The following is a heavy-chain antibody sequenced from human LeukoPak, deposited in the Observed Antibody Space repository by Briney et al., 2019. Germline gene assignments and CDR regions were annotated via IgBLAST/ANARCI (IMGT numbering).Heavy chain of an antibody. Sequence: SETLSLTCAVYGGSFSGYYWSWIRQPLGKGLEWIGEINHSGSTNYNPSLKSRVTISVDTSKNQFSLKLSSVTAADTAVYYCARTTTAHDYWGQGTLVTVSS. J-gene: IGHJ4*02. CDR3: ARTTTAHDY. CDR2: INHSGST. CDR1: GGSFSGYY. V-gene: IGHV4-34*01. D-gene: IGHD1-26*01.